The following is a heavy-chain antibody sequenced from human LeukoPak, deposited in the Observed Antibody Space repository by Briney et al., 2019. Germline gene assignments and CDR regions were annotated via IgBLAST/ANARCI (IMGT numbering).Heavy chain of an antibody. CDR2: LSWNSGTK. Sequence: GGSLRLSCAASGFTFDDYAMHRVRQPPGKGLEWVSGLSWNSGTKGYADSVKGRFTISRDNAKNSLYLQMNSLRAEDTALYYCAKGDSSWFSPIDYWGQGTLVTVSS. CDR1: GFTFDDYA. J-gene: IGHJ4*02. CDR3: AKGDSSWFSPIDY. V-gene: IGHV3-9*01. D-gene: IGHD2-15*01.